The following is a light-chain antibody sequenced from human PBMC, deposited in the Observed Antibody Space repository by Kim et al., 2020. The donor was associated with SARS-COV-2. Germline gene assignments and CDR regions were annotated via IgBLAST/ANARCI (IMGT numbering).Light chain of an antibody. J-gene: IGLJ2*01. V-gene: IGLV3-21*04. CDR3: QVWDSSSDHVV. Sequence: SYELTQPPSVSVAPGKTARITCGGNNIGSKSVHWYQQKPGQAPVVVIYYDSDRPSGIPERFSGSNSGNTATLTISRVEAGDEADYYCQVWDSSSDHVVIGGGTKLTVL. CDR1: NIGSKS. CDR2: YDS.